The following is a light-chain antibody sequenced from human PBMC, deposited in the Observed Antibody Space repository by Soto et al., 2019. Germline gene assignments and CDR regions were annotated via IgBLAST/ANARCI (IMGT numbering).Light chain of an antibody. CDR1: SSDVGGYNY. V-gene: IGLV2-11*01. Sequence: QSALTQPRSVSGSPGQSVTISCTGTSSDVGGYNYVSWYQQHPGKAPKLMIYDVSKRPSGVPDRFSGSKSGNTASLTISGLQAEDEADYYCSSYTTSSSYVFGAGTKLTVL. J-gene: IGLJ1*01. CDR3: SSYTTSSSYV. CDR2: DVS.